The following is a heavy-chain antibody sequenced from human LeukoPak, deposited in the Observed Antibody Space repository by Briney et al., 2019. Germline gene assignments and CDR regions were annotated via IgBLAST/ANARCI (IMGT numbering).Heavy chain of an antibody. CDR2: IRYDGSKE. J-gene: IGHJ4*02. CDR1: GFTFSNYD. V-gene: IGHV3-30*02. Sequence: GGSLRLSCAASGFTFSNYDMHWVRQAPGKGLEWVATIRYDGSKEDYADSVEGRFTISRDNSKNTLYLQMNSLRAEDTAVYYCAKRPGGAIDEYWGQGTLVTVSS. CDR3: AKRPGGAIDEY. D-gene: IGHD3-10*01.